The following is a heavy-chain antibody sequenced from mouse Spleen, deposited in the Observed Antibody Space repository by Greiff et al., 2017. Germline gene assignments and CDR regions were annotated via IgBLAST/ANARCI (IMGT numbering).Heavy chain of an antibody. D-gene: IGHD2-4*01. V-gene: IGHV5-16*01. J-gene: IGHJ1*03. CDR2: INYDGSST. CDR1: GFTFSDYY. CDR3: ARVYDYGGYFDV. Sequence: EVQVVESEGGLVQPGSSMKLSCTASGFTFSDYYMAWVRQVPEKGLEWVANINYDGSSTYYLDSLKSRFIISRDNAKNILYLQMSSLKSEDTATYYCARVYDYGGYFDVWGTGTTVTVSS.